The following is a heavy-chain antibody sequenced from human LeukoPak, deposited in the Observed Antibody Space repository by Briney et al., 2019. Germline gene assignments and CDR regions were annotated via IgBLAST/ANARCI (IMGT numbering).Heavy chain of an antibody. V-gene: IGHV3-23*01. CDR3: AKAPRYSSSPSLFDY. CDR1: GFTFSSYA. D-gene: IGHD6-6*01. Sequence: GGSLRLSCAASGFTFSSYAMSWVRQAPGKGLEWVSAISGSGGSTYYADSVKGRFTISRDNSKNTLYLQMNSLRAEDTAVYYCAKAPRYSSSPSLFDYWGQGTLVTVSS. CDR2: ISGSGGST. J-gene: IGHJ4*02.